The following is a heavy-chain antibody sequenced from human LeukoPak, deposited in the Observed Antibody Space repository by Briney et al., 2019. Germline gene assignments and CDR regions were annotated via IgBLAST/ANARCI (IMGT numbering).Heavy chain of an antibody. CDR1: GGSFSGYY. V-gene: IGHV4-59*01. D-gene: IGHD3-3*01. CDR2: IYYSGST. CDR3: ARARITIFGVAYDAFDI. Sequence: KPSETLSLTCAVYGGSFSGYYWSWIRQPPGKGLEWIGYIYYSGSTNYNPSLKSRVTISVDTSKNQFSLKLSSVTAADTAVYYCARARITIFGVAYDAFDIWGQGTMVTVSS. J-gene: IGHJ3*02.